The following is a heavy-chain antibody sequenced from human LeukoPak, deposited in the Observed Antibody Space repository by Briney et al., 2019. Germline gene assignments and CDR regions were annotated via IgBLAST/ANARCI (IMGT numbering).Heavy chain of an antibody. CDR3: ASRKDYGAKNNWFDP. CDR2: IYYSGST. D-gene: IGHD4-23*01. CDR1: GGSISSYY. J-gene: IGHJ5*02. V-gene: IGHV4-59*08. Sequence: SETLSLTCTVSGGSISSYYWSWIRQPPGKGLEWIGYIYYSGSTNYNPSLKSRVTISVDTSKNQFSLKLSSVTAADTAVYYCASRKDYGAKNNWFDPWGQGTLVTVSS.